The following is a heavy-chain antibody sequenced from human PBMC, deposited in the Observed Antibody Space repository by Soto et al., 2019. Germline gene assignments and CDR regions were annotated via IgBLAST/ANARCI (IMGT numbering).Heavy chain of an antibody. Sequence: PGGSLRLSCAASGFPFDAYVMHWVRQGPGKGLEWVSLITWDGGSTYYADSVKGRFTISRDNSENSLYLQMNGLRPEDTALYYCANGNYYDSSGYYYFDYWGQGTLVTVSS. J-gene: IGHJ4*02. V-gene: IGHV3-43*01. CDR2: ITWDGGST. CDR3: ANGNYYDSSGYYYFDY. D-gene: IGHD3-22*01. CDR1: GFPFDAYV.